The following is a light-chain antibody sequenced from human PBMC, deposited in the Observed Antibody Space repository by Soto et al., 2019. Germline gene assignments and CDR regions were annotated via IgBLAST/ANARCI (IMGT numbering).Light chain of an antibody. CDR1: NNDIGVYDF. CDR2: EVV. CDR3: KSYAGSNTDV. V-gene: IGLV2-8*01. Sequence: QSALTQPPSASGSPGQSVTISCTGTNNDIGVYDFVSWYQHHPGKAPRLIIYEVVQRPSGVPDRFSGSKSGNTASLTVSGLQAADEADYFCKSYAGSNTDVFGSGTKLTVL. J-gene: IGLJ1*01.